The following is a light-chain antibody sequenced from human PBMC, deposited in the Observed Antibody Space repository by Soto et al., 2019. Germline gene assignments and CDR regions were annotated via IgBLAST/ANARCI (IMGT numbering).Light chain of an antibody. Sequence: DIQLTQSPSFLSASVGDRVTITFRASLGISTYLAWYQQKPGKAPNLLIYAASTLQSGAPSRFSGSGSGTECTLTISSLQPEDFATYYCQQVNTYTFGPGTKVDIK. V-gene: IGKV1-9*01. CDR3: QQVNTYT. CDR2: AAS. CDR1: LGISTY. J-gene: IGKJ3*01.